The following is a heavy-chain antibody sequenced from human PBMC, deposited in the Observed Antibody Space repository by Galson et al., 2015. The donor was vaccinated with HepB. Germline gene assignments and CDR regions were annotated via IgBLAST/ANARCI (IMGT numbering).Heavy chain of an antibody. Sequence: SLRLSCAVSGSTFSAYNMHWVRQPPGEGLEYVSGIAPNGGRTMYADSVKGRFTISRDNSRNTVSLQMSSLRAEDTAIYYCTSLALWGPGTLVTVSS. J-gene: IGHJ5*02. V-gene: IGHV3-64D*06. CDR3: TSLAL. CDR1: GSTFSAYN. CDR2: IAPNGGRT.